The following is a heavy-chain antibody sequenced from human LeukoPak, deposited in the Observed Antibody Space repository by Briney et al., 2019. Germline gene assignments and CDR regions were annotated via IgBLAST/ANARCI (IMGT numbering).Heavy chain of an antibody. J-gene: IGHJ4*02. CDR2: IYPGDSDT. V-gene: IGHV5-51*01. CDR1: GFTFTNYW. D-gene: IGHD5-18*01. CDR3: ATATAARWYFDY. Sequence: GESLKISCKGSGFTFTNYWIGWVRQMPGKGLEWMGIIYPGDSDTKYSPSFQGHVTISADKSTTTAYLEWSSLRSEDTAVYYCATATAARWYFDYWGQGTLVTVSS.